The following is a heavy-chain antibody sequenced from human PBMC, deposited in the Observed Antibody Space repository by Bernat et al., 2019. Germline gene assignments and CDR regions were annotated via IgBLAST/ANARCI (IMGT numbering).Heavy chain of an antibody. J-gene: IGHJ6*02. V-gene: IGHV1-18*04. CDR2: ISAYNGNT. Sequence: QVQLVQSGAEVKKSGASVKVSCKASGYTFTSYGISWVRQAPGQGLEWMGWISAYNGNTNYAQKLQGRVTMTTDTSTSTAYMELRSLRSDDTAVYYCARAFYCSSTSCYSYYGMDVWGQGTTVTVSS. CDR3: ARAFYCSSTSCYSYYGMDV. CDR1: GYTFTSYG. D-gene: IGHD2-2*01.